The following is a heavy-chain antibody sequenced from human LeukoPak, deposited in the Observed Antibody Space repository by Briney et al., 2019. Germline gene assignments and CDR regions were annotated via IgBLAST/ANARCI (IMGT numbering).Heavy chain of an antibody. CDR1: GFTFISYS. D-gene: IGHD6-19*01. J-gene: IGHJ4*02. Sequence: GTSLRLSCAASGFTFISYSMHWVRQAPGKGLEWVAFISYDETIKYYADSVEGRFTISRDISKNTLYLQMNRLIVEDTAVYYCARGASGSGWPYWGQGTLATVSS. CDR2: ISYDETIK. CDR3: ARGASGSGWPY. V-gene: IGHV3-30-3*01.